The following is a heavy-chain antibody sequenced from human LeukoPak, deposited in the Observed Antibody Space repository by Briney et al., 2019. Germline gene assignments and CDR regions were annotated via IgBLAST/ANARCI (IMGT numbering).Heavy chain of an antibody. CDR2: ISYDGSNK. D-gene: IGHD3-10*01. Sequence: GGSLRLSCAASGFTFSSYVMHWVRQAPGKGLEWVAVISYDGSNKYYADSVKGRFTISRNNSKNTLYLQMNSLRAEDTAVYYCARGPMVRGVIIRRSKSGYFDYWGQGTLVTVSS. J-gene: IGHJ4*02. V-gene: IGHV3-30*04. CDR1: GFTFSSYV. CDR3: ARGPMVRGVIIRRSKSGYFDY.